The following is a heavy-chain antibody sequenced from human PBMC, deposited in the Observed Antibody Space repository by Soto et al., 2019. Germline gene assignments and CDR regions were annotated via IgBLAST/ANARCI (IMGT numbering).Heavy chain of an antibody. CDR1: GFTFSSYA. V-gene: IGHV3-30*14. CDR2: ISYDGSNK. D-gene: IGHD3-22*01. J-gene: IGHJ5*02. Sequence: GGSLRLSCAASGFTFSSYAMHWVRQAPGKGLEWVAVISYDGSNKYYADSVKGRFTISRDNSKNTLYLQMNSLRAEDTAVYYCARMGDSSGYSSWFDPWGQGTLVTVSS. CDR3: ARMGDSSGYSSWFDP.